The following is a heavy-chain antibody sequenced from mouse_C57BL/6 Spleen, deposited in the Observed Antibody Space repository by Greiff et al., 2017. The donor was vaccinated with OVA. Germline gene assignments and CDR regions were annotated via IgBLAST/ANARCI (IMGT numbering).Heavy chain of an antibody. D-gene: IGHD2-5*01. Sequence: EVQLQQSGAELVRPGASVKLSCTASGFNIKDDYMHWVKQRPEQGLEWIGWIDPENGDTEYASKFQGKATITADTSSNTAYLQLSGLTSEDTAVYYCTSYSNYVYWGQGTTLTVSS. CDR1: GFNIKDDY. J-gene: IGHJ2*01. V-gene: IGHV14-4*01. CDR3: TSYSNYVY. CDR2: IDPENGDT.